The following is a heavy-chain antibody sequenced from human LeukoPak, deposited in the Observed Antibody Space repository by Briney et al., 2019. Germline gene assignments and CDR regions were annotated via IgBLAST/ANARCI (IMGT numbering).Heavy chain of an antibody. J-gene: IGHJ4*02. CDR1: GYTFTSYD. CDR2: MDPNSDNT. Sequence: GGSVKVSCKASGYTFTSYDINWVRQAPGQGLEWMGWMDPNSDNTGYAQKFQGRVTMTRNTSISTAYMELSSLRSEDTAVYYCARGRLIAAAGTGFFYWGQGTLVTVSS. V-gene: IGHV1-8*01. D-gene: IGHD6-13*01. CDR3: ARGRLIAAAGTGFFY.